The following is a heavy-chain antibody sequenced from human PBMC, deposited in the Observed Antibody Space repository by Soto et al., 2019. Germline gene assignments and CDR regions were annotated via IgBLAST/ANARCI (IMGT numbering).Heavy chain of an antibody. CDR3: AADEGGCSSTSCYNAFDI. V-gene: IGHV1-58*01. CDR1: GFTFTSSA. Sequence: QMQLVQSGPEVKKPGTSVKVSCKASGFTFTSSAGQWVRQARGQRLEWIGWIVVGSGNTNYAQKFQERVTITRDMSTSTAYMELSSLRSEDTAVSYCAADEGGCSSTSCYNAFDIWGQGTMVTVSS. D-gene: IGHD2-2*02. J-gene: IGHJ3*02. CDR2: IVVGSGNT.